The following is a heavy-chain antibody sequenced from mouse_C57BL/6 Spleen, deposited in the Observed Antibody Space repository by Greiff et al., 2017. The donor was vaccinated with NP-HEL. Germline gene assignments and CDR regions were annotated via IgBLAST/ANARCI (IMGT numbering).Heavy chain of an antibody. D-gene: IGHD2-2*01. CDR3: ARDEGIYYGYGGDYFDY. J-gene: IGHJ2*01. CDR2: IDPSDSYT. CDR1: GYTFTSYW. Sequence: QVQLQQPGAELVRPGTSVKLSCKASGYTFTSYWMHWVKQRPGQGLEWIGGIDPSDSYTNYNQKFKGKATLTVDTSSSTAYMQLSSLTSEDSAVYYCARDEGIYYGYGGDYFDYWGQGITLTVSS. V-gene: IGHV1-59*01.